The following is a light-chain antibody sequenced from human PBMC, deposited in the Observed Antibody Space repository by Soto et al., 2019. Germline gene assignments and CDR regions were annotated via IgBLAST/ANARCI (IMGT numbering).Light chain of an antibody. V-gene: IGKV3-20*01. CDR3: QQYGSSPIT. CDR2: GAS. Sequence: IVFTQSSGTLSLSPGEGATLSCRASQSVGGTFLAWYQQKGGQAPRLLIHGASNRATGIPDRFSGSGSGTDFTLTSSSLEPEDFAVYYCQQYGSSPITFGQGTRLEIK. J-gene: IGKJ5*01. CDR1: QSVGGTF.